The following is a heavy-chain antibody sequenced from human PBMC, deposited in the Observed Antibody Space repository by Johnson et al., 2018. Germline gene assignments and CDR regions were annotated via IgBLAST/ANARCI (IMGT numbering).Heavy chain of an antibody. Sequence: QVQLVESGGGVVQPGRSLRLSCAASGFTFSSYAMHWVRQAPGKGLEWVAVISYDGSNKYYADSVKGRFTISRDKSKNTLYLQMYSLRAEDTAVYYCARSVTYYYGSGRYYVYYMDVWGKGTTVTVSS. J-gene: IGHJ6*03. CDR3: ARSVTYYYGSGRYYVYYMDV. D-gene: IGHD3-10*01. CDR1: GFTFSSYA. V-gene: IGHV3-30-3*01. CDR2: ISYDGSNK.